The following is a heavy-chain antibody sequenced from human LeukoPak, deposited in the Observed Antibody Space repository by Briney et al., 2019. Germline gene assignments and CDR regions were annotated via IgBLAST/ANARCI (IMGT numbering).Heavy chain of an antibody. CDR2: ISSSGSTI. D-gene: IGHD1-14*01. V-gene: IGHV3-48*03. CDR3: ARGGPLGDTNRFDF. Sequence: GGSLRLSCAASGFTFSSYEMNWVRQAPGKGLEWVSYISSSGSTIYYADSVKGRFTISRDNSQNTVDLQMDSLRAEDTAVYYCARGGPLGDTNRFDFWGQGILVTVSS. J-gene: IGHJ4*02. CDR1: GFTFSSYE.